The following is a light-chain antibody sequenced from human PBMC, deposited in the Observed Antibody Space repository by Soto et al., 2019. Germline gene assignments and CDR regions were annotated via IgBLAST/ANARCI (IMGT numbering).Light chain of an antibody. CDR2: WAS. CDR1: QSVLHSSNTKNY. V-gene: IGKV4-1*01. J-gene: IGKJ5*01. CDR3: QQYYSTPIT. Sequence: DIVMTQSPDSLAVSLGERATINCKSSQSVLHSSNTKNYLAWYQQKPGQPPKLLIYWASTRESGVPDRFSGSGCGTDFTLTINSLQAEDVAVYYCQQYYSTPITFGQGTRLEIK.